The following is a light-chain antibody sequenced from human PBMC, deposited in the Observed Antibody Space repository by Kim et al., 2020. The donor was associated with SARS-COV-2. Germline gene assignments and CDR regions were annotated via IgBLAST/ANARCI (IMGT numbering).Light chain of an antibody. V-gene: IGLV1-44*01. J-gene: IGLJ1*01. Sequence: QRVTIYCSGSSSNIGSNTVNWYQQLPGTAPKLLIYSNNQRPSGVPDRFSGSKSGTSASLAISGLQSEDEADYYCAAWDDSLNGNYVFGTGTKVTVL. CDR1: SSNIGSNT. CDR2: SNN. CDR3: AAWDDSLNGNYV.